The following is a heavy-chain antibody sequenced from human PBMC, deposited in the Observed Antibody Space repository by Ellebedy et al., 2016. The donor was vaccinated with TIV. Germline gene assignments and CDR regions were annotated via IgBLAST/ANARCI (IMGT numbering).Heavy chain of an antibody. D-gene: IGHD1-26*01. CDR2: ISYDGSNK. CDR3: AKGVGATPQFDY. Sequence: GESLKISXAASGFTFSSYGMHWVRQAPGKGLEWVAVISYDGSNKYYADSVKGRFTISRDNSKNTLYLQMNSLRAEDTAVYYCAKGVGATPQFDYWGQGALVTVSS. V-gene: IGHV3-30*18. CDR1: GFTFSSYG. J-gene: IGHJ4*02.